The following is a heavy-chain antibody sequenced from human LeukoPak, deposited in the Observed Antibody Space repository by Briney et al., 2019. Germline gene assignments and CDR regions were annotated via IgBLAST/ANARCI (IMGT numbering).Heavy chain of an antibody. J-gene: IGHJ5*02. Sequence: GESLKISCKGSGYSFTSYWIAWVRQMPGKGLEWMGIIYPGDSDTRYSPSFQGQVTISADKSISTAHLQWSSLKASDTAMYYCARSSCSNINCRGNWFDPWGQGTLVTVSS. D-gene: IGHD2-2*01. CDR3: ARSSCSNINCRGNWFDP. CDR1: GYSFTSYW. CDR2: IYPGDSDT. V-gene: IGHV5-51*01.